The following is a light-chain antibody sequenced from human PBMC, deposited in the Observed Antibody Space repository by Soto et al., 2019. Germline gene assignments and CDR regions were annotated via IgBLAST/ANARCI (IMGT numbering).Light chain of an antibody. J-gene: IGKJ5*01. CDR2: DAS. CDR1: QSVSSY. Sequence: EIVLTQSAATLSLSPGERATLSCRASQSVSSYLAWYQQKPGQAPRLLIYDASNRATGIPARFSGSGSGTDVTLTISSLEPEDFAVYYCQQRSNWPLTFGQGTRLEIK. CDR3: QQRSNWPLT. V-gene: IGKV3-11*01.